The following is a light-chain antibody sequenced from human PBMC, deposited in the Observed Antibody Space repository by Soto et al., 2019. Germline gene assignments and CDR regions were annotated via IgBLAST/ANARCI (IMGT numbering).Light chain of an antibody. CDR3: QQYESTAPT. J-gene: IGKJ2*01. CDR2: WAS. V-gene: IGKV4-1*01. Sequence: DIVMTQSPDSLAVSLGERATINCKSSQSVLYSSNNKNYLAWYQQRPGQPPKLLIYWASTRESGVPARFSGSGSGTDFTLTITSLQAEDVAVYYCQQYESTAPTFGKGTKLEIK. CDR1: QSVLYSSNNKNY.